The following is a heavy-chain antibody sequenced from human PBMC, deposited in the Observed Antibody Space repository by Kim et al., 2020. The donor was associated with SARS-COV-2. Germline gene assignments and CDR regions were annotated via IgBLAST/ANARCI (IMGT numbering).Heavy chain of an antibody. J-gene: IGHJ4*02. CDR3: ARDLRTTD. CDR2: DGSDK. D-gene: IGHD4-17*01. Sequence: DGSDKYYVDSGKGRFTISRDNAKNSLYLQMNSLRAEDTAVYYCARDLRTTDWGQGTLVTVSS. V-gene: IGHV3-7*01.